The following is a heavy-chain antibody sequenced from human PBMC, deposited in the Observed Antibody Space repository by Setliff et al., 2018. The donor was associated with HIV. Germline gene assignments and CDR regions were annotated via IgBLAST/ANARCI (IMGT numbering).Heavy chain of an antibody. D-gene: IGHD3-9*01. CDR1: GGSINRSNYY. Sequence: PSETLSLTCTVPGGSINRSNYYWGWIRQPPGKGLEWIGTISYTGSTYYDPSLKSRVTISLDTSKNQFFLKLSSVTAPDTDIYYCARQTWEYYDTLTGYYRSPKNFDSWGQGTLVTVSS. CDR2: ISYTGST. CDR3: ARQTWEYYDTLTGYYRSPKNFDS. J-gene: IGHJ4*02. V-gene: IGHV4-39*01.